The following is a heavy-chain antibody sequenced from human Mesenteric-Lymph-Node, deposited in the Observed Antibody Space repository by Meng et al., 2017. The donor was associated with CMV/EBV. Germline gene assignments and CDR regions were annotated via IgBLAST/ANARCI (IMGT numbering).Heavy chain of an antibody. CDR3: ARNFSY. CDR1: GHSFSDYF. J-gene: IGHJ4*02. V-gene: IGHV3-30-3*01. Sequence: ASGHSFSDYFMSWIRQSPGKGLEWVAVISYDGSNKYYADSVKGRFTISRDNSKNTLYLQMNSLRAEDTAVYYCARNFSYWGQGTLVTVSS. CDR2: ISYDGSNK.